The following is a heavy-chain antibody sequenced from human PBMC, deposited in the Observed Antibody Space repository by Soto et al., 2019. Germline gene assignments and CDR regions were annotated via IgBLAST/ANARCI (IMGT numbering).Heavy chain of an antibody. V-gene: IGHV4-39*01. D-gene: IGHD4-17*01. Sequence: SETLSLTCTVSGGSISSSSYYWGWIRQPPGKGLEWIGSIYYSGSTYYNPSLKSRVTISVDTSKNQFSLKLSSVTAADTAVYYCASRAGLRAYYYYYGMDVWGQGTTVTVSS. CDR3: ASRAGLRAYYYYYGMDV. J-gene: IGHJ6*02. CDR2: IYYSGST. CDR1: GGSISSSSYY.